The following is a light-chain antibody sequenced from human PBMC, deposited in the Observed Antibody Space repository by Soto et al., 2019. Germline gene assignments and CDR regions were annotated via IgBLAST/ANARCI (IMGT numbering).Light chain of an antibody. Sequence: QSVLTQPPSVSGAPGQRVTISCTGSSSNIGAGYDVHWYQQLPGTAPKLLIYGNSNRPSGIPDRFSGSKSGTSASRAITGLRAEYEVIYSSKSFDSSRGAYVFGPGTKVPAL. V-gene: IGLV1-40*01. CDR1: SSNIGAGYD. CDR3: KSFDSSRGAYV. CDR2: GNS. J-gene: IGLJ1*01.